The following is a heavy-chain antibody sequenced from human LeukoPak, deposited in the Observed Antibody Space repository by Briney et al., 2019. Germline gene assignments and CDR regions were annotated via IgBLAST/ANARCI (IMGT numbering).Heavy chain of an antibody. V-gene: IGHV3-74*01. D-gene: IGHD2-2*01. CDR2: IDTDGSDT. CDR3: VRDRYPAAREFDY. CDR1: GFTFSSYW. J-gene: IGHJ4*02. Sequence: QAGGSLRLSCAASGFTFSSYWMHWVRQAPGKGLVWVSRIDTDGSDTSYADSVKGRFTISRDNAKNTLYLQMNSLRAEDTAVYYCVRDRYPAAREFDYWGQGTLVTVSS.